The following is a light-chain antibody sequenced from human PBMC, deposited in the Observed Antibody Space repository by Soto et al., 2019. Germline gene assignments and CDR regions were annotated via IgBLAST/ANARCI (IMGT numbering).Light chain of an antibody. V-gene: IGKV3-20*01. CDR3: QQYGSSRT. CDR1: QSVSSSY. Sequence: EIVLTQSPGTLSLSPGERATLSCRASQSVSSSYLAWYQQKPGQAPRLLIYGASSRATGIPDRFSGSGSGTYFTLTISRLEPEDFAVYDCQQYGSSRTFGQGTKVEIK. J-gene: IGKJ1*01. CDR2: GAS.